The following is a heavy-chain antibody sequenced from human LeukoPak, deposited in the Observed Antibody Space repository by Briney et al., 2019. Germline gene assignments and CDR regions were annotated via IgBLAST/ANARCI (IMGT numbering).Heavy chain of an antibody. Sequence: GGSLRLSCAASGFTVSSNYMSWVRQAPGKGLEWVSIFYSGSSTYYADSVKGRFTISRDNSNNTLFLQMNSLRAEDTAVYYCARVSSSGWGGYFDYWGQGTLVTVSS. D-gene: IGHD6-19*01. CDR1: GFTVSSNY. CDR3: ARVSSSGWGGYFDY. V-gene: IGHV3-53*01. J-gene: IGHJ4*02. CDR2: FYSGSST.